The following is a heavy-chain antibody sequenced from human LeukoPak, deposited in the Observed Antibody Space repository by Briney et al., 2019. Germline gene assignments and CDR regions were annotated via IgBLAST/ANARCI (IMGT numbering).Heavy chain of an antibody. CDR3: ARVGYNWNYGAFDI. D-gene: IGHD1-7*01. J-gene: IGHJ3*02. CDR1: GGTFSSYA. Sequence: SVKVSCKASGGTFSSYAISWVRQAPGQGLEWMGGIIPIFGTANYAQKFQGRVTITTDESTSTAYMELSSLRSEDTAVYYCARVGYNWNYGAFDIWGQGTMVTVSS. V-gene: IGHV1-69*05. CDR2: IIPIFGTA.